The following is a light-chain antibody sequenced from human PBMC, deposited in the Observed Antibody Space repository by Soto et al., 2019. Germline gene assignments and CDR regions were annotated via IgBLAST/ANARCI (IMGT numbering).Light chain of an antibody. V-gene: IGLV2-8*01. CDR1: SSDVGAYNY. Sequence: QSVLTQPPSASGSPGQSVTISCIGTSSDVGAYNYVSWYQQHPGKAPKLMIYDVSKRPSGVPYRFSGSKSGNAASLTVSGLQGEDEADYYCSSYAGSSWVFGGGTKLTVL. CDR2: DVS. CDR3: SSYAGSSWV. J-gene: IGLJ3*02.